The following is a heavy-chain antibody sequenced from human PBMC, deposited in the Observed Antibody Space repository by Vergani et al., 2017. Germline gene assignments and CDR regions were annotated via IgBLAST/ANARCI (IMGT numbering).Heavy chain of an antibody. V-gene: IGHV3-33*01. CDR3: ARGGSSWYFDY. CDR2: IWYDGSNK. D-gene: IGHD6-13*01. J-gene: IGHJ4*02. CDR1: GFTFSSYG. Sequence: QVQLVESGGGVVQPGRSLRLSCAASGFTFSSYGMHWVRQAPGTGLEWVAVIWYDGSNKYYADSVKGRFTISRDNSKTTLYLQMNSLRAEDTAVYYCARGGSSWYFDYWGQGTLVTVSS.